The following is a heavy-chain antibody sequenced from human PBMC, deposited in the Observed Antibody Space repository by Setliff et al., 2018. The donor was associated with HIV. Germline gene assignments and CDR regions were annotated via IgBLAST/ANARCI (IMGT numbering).Heavy chain of an antibody. CDR3: AREDYYYHGMDV. CDR1: GGSISSGSYY. Sequence: SSETLSLTCTVSGGSISSGSYYWNWIRQPAGKGLEWIGRIYTSGSTNYNPSLKSRVTISVDTSKNQFSLKLSSVTAADTAVYYCAREDYYYHGMDVWGQGTTVTVSS. J-gene: IGHJ6*02. CDR2: IYTSGST. V-gene: IGHV4-61*02.